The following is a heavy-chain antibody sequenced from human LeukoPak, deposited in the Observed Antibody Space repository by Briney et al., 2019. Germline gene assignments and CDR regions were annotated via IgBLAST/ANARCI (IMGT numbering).Heavy chain of an antibody. CDR2: ISSSSSYI. CDR3: ATVGRPSTRLPGLAAAGTSYFFDC. D-gene: IGHD6-13*01. CDR1: GFSFNRYS. V-gene: IGHV3-21*01. Sequence: PGGSLRLSCAASGFSFNRYSMNWVRQAPGKGLEWVSSISSSSSYIDYSDSVKGRFTISRDNAKNSPYLQMNTLRVEDTDIYYCATVGRPSTRLPGLAAAGTSYFFDCWGQGTLVTVSS. J-gene: IGHJ4*02.